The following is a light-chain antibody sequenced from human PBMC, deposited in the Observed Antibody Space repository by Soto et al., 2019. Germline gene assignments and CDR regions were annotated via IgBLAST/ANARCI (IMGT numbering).Light chain of an antibody. Sequence: QSALTQPRSVSGSPGQSVTISCSGTTSDVGGYSYVSWYQQHPVKAPKIMIYDVNKRPSGIPDRFSASKSGNTASLTISGLQAEDEADYYCCSYAGSYTFVFGPGTKLTVL. J-gene: IGLJ1*01. V-gene: IGLV2-11*01. CDR3: CSYAGSYTFV. CDR2: DVN. CDR1: TSDVGGYSY.